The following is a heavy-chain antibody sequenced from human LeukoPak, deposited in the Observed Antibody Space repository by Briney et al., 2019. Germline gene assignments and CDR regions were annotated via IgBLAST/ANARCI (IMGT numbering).Heavy chain of an antibody. CDR3: ARHQVLSYFDY. Sequence: KTSETLSLTCNVSGASMSSNYWSWIRQPPGKGLEWIGYIYHSGNTNYSPSLKSRVTMSVDTSKNQFSLKVSSVTAADTAMYYCARHQVLSYFDYWGQGTLVTVSS. J-gene: IGHJ4*02. CDR2: IYHSGNT. V-gene: IGHV4-59*08. D-gene: IGHD2-8*01. CDR1: GASMSSNY.